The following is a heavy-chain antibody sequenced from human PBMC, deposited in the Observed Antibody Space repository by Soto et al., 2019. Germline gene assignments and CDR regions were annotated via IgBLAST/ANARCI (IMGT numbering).Heavy chain of an antibody. D-gene: IGHD3-10*01. CDR2: ISGSGGST. Sequence: GGSLRLSCAASGFTFSSYAMSWVRQAPGRGLEWVSAISGSGGSTYYADSVKGRFTISRDNSKNTLYLQMNSLRAEDTAVYHCAKCLLHSYDYGYYGMDVWGQGTTVTVSS. J-gene: IGHJ6*02. V-gene: IGHV3-23*01. CDR1: GFTFSSYA. CDR3: AKCLLHSYDYGYYGMDV.